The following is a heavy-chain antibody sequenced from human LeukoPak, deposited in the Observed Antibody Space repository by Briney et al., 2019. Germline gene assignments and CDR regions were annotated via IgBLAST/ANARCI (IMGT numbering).Heavy chain of an antibody. J-gene: IGHJ4*02. Sequence: GGSLRLSCAASGIIFSNYWMHWVRQAPGKGLVWVSRINRDGSSTSYADSVKGRFTISRDNAKNTLYPQMNSLRAEDTAVYYCAGGGGYSYGSFDYWGQGTLVTVSS. V-gene: IGHV3-74*01. D-gene: IGHD5-18*01. CDR3: AGGGGYSYGSFDY. CDR2: INRDGSST. CDR1: GIIFSNYW.